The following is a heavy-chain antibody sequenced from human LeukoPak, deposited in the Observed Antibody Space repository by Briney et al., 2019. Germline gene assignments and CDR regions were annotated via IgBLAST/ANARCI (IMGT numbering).Heavy chain of an antibody. CDR2: ISSSGSTI. D-gene: IGHD3-16*01. J-gene: IGHJ6*02. Sequence: PGGSLRLSCAASGFTFSSYEMNWVRQAPGKGLEWVSYISSSGSTIYYADSVKGRFTISRDNAKNSLYLQMNSLRAEDTAVYYCASLLPHYHYVWGSPYGMDVWGQGATVTVSS. V-gene: IGHV3-48*03. CDR1: GFTFSSYE. CDR3: ASLLPHYHYVWGSPYGMDV.